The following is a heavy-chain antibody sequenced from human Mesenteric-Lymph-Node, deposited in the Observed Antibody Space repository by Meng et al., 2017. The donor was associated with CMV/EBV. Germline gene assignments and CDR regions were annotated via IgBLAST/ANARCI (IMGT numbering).Heavy chain of an antibody. CDR1: GDSVSSNSAA. CDR3: VRDAAAASYYYDY. J-gene: IGHJ4*02. V-gene: IGHV6-1*01. Sequence: SCAISGDSVSSNSAAWNWIRQSPSRGLEWLGRIYYRSRWYDGYAVSVRGRITISPDTSKNQFSLQLSSVTPEDTAVYYCVRDAAAASYYYDYWGQGTLVTVSS. D-gene: IGHD6-13*01. CDR2: IYYRSRWYD.